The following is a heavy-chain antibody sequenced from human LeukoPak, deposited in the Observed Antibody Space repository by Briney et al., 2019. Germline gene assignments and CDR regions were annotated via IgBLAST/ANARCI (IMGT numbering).Heavy chain of an antibody. D-gene: IGHD1-1*01. CDR3: ARETELSGMDV. CDR2: INPNSGGT. CDR1: GYTFTGQY. V-gene: IGHV1-2*02. Sequence: ASVKVSCKASGYTFTGQYMHWVRQAPGQGLEWMAWINPNSGGTNYAQKFQGRATMTRDTSISTAYMEVSRLRSDDSAVYYCARETELSGMDVWGQGTTVTVSS. J-gene: IGHJ6*02.